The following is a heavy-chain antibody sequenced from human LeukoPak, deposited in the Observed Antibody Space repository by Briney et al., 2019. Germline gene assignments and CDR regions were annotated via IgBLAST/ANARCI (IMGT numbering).Heavy chain of an antibody. V-gene: IGHV1-8*03. CDR3: ARRQGYYDFWSY. J-gene: IGHJ4*02. CDR1: GYTFTGYD. D-gene: IGHD3-3*01. Sequence: ASVKVSCKASGYTFTGYDINWVRQATGQGLEWMGWMNPNSGNTGYAQKFQGRVTITRNTSISTAYMELSSLRSEDTAVYYCARRQGYYDFWSYWGQGTLVTVSS. CDR2: MNPNSGNT.